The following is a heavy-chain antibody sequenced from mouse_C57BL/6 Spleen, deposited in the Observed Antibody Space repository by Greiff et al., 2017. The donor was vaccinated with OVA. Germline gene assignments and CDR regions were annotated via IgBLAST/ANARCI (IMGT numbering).Heavy chain of an antibody. V-gene: IGHV1-69*01. CDR2: IDPSDSYT. CDR1: GYTFTSYW. Sequence: QVQLQQPGAELVMPGASVKLSCKASGYTFTSYWMHWVKQRPGQGLEWIGEIDPSDSYTNYNQKFKGKSTLTVDKSSSTAYMQLSSLTSEDSAVYYCARGITTVVAEYFDVWGTGTTVTVSS. D-gene: IGHD1-1*01. J-gene: IGHJ1*03. CDR3: ARGITTVVAEYFDV.